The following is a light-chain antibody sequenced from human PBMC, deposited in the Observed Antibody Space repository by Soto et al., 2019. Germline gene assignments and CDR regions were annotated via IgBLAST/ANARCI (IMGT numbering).Light chain of an antibody. CDR3: QQSYSTPRT. CDR1: QSINSY. CDR2: AAS. Sequence: DIHMPGSPSSLSASVGCRVTITCLASQSINSYLNWYQQKPGKAPKLLSYAASSLQSGIPARFSGSGSGTDLTLTISSLQPEDFATYYCQQSYSTPRTFGPGTKVDIK. J-gene: IGKJ3*01. V-gene: IGKV1-39*01.